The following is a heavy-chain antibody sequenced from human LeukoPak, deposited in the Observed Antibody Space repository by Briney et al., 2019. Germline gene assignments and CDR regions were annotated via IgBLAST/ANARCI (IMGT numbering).Heavy chain of an antibody. D-gene: IGHD2/OR15-2a*01. CDR1: GFTFSSYD. J-gene: IGHJ4*02. Sequence: GGSLRLSCAASGFTFSSYDMHWVRQATGKGLEWVSAIGTAGDTYYPGSVKGRFTISRENAKNSLYLQMNSLRAGDTAVYYCAREFFPPGLLTIVFDKWGQGTLLTVSS. CDR3: AREFFPPGLLTIVFDK. CDR2: IGTAGDT. V-gene: IGHV3-13*01.